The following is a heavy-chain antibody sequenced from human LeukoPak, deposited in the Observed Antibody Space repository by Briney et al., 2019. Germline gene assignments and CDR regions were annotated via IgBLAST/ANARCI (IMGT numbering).Heavy chain of an antibody. CDR3: ARGSLLWFGELHNFDY. J-gene: IGHJ4*02. CDR2: INPNSGGT. CDR1: GYTFTGYY. V-gene: IGHV1-2*02. Sequence: ASVKVSCKASGYTFTGYYMHWVRQAPGQGLEWMGWINPNSGGTNYAQKFQGRVTMTRDTSISKAYMELSRLRSDDTAVYYCARGSLLWFGELHNFDYWGQGTLVTVSS. D-gene: IGHD3-10*01.